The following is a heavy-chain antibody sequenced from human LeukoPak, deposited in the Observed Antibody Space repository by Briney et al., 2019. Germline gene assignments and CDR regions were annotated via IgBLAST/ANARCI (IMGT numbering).Heavy chain of an antibody. CDR2: INHSGST. CDR3: ASPRTGDSSGYYDAFDI. V-gene: IGHV4-39*07. J-gene: IGHJ3*02. D-gene: IGHD3-22*01. Sequence: SETLSLTCTVSGGSISSSSYFWSWIRQPPGKGLEWIGEINHSGSTNYNPSLKSRVTISVDTSKNQFSLKLSSVTAADTAVYYCASPRTGDSSGYYDAFDIWGQGTMVTVSS. CDR1: GGSISSSSYF.